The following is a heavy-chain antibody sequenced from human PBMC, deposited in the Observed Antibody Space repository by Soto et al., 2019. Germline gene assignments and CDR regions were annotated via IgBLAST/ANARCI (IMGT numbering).Heavy chain of an antibody. CDR2: IIPIFGTA. CDR3: ARERTPEYCGGDRNRLAFDI. D-gene: IGHD2-21*02. CDR1: GGTFSSYA. J-gene: IGHJ3*02. Sequence: ASVKVSCKASGGTFSSYAISWVRQAPGQGLEWMGGIIPIFGTANYAQKFQGGVTITADESTSTAYMELSSLRSEDTAVYYCARERTPEYCGGDRNRLAFDIWGQGTMVTVSS. V-gene: IGHV1-69*13.